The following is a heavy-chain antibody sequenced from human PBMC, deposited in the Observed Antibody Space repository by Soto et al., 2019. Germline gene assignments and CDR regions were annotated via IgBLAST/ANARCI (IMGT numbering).Heavy chain of an antibody. CDR2: ISPYKGNT. V-gene: IGHV1-18*01. CDR3: ARDVDASGSDYTDY. J-gene: IGHJ4*02. Sequence: QIQLVQSGAEVKKPGASVKVSCKASGYTFSSIGISWVRQAPGQGLEWMGWISPYKGNTRYAQGLQGRVTMTTDTSTSTAYMELRSLRSDDTAVYYCARDVDASGSDYTDYWGQGTLVTVSS. CDR1: GYTFSSIG. D-gene: IGHD3-10*01.